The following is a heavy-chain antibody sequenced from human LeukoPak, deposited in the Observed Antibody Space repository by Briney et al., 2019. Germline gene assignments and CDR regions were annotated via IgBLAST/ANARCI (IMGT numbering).Heavy chain of an antibody. CDR2: IHYSGST. CDR1: GGSIGSYY. CDR3: ARGSYYDRPSRSRVEY. Sequence: SETLSLTCTVSGGSIGSYYWNWIRQAPGKGLEWIGYIHYSGSTNHNSSLKSRVTLSVDTSRNQYSLKLTSVTAADTAVYYCARGSYYDRPSRSRVEYWGQGTLVTVSS. V-gene: IGHV4-59*01. J-gene: IGHJ4*02. D-gene: IGHD3-22*01.